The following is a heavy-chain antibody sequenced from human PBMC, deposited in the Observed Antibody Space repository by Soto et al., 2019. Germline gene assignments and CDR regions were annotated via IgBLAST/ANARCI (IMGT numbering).Heavy chain of an antibody. D-gene: IGHD5-18*01. CDR2: INSDGST. CDR1: GFLVNSAY. J-gene: IGHJ4*02. Sequence: EVQLVESGGGLIPPGGSLRLSCAASGFLVNSAYMTWVRQAPGKGLEWLSMINSDGSTLYAESVKGRFTISRDNSKKRLDLHMNSLRAEDTAMYYCARSGYSFAWGYWGQGTLVIVTS. CDR3: ARSGYSFAWGY. V-gene: IGHV3-53*01.